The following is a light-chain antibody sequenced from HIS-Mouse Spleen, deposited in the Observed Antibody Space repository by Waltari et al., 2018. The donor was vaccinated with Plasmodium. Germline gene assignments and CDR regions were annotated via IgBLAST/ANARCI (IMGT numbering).Light chain of an antibody. CDR2: EGS. Sequence: QSALTQPASVSGSPGQSITISCTGTSSDVGSYNLFSWYQQQPGKAPKLMIYEGSKRPSGVSNRFSGSKSGNTASLTISGLQAEDEADYYCCSYAGSSTNWVFGGGTKLTVL. J-gene: IGLJ3*02. CDR3: CSYAGSSTNWV. V-gene: IGLV2-23*01. CDR1: SSDVGSYNL.